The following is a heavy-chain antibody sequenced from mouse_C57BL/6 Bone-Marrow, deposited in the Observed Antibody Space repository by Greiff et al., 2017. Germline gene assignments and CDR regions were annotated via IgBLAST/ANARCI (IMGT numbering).Heavy chain of an antibody. CDR2: IRNKANGYTT. Sequence: EVKLMESGGGLVQPGGSLSLSCAASGFTFTDYYMSWVRQPPGKALEWLGFIRNKANGYTTEYSASVKGRFTISSDNSQSILYLQMNALRAEDSATYYCARSTTVVATDWYFDVWGTGTTVTVSS. J-gene: IGHJ1*03. D-gene: IGHD1-1*01. CDR1: GFTFTDYY. V-gene: IGHV7-3*01. CDR3: ARSTTVVATDWYFDV.